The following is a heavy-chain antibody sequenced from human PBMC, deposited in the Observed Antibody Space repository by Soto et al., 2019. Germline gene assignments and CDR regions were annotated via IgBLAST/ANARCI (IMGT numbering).Heavy chain of an antibody. J-gene: IGHJ2*01. CDR2: IKQDGSEK. Sequence: HPVGSLRLSCAASGFTFSSYWMSWVRQAPGKGLEWVANIKQDGSEKYYVDSVKGRFTISRDNAKNSLYLQMNSLRAEDTAVYYCARVTEPDYWYFDPWGRGTLVTVSS. CDR1: GFTFSSYW. CDR3: ARVTEPDYWYFDP. V-gene: IGHV3-7*01.